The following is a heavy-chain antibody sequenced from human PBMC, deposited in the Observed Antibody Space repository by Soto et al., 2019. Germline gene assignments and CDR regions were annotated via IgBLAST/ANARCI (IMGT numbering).Heavy chain of an antibody. D-gene: IGHD5-12*01. CDR2: IIPIFGTA. V-gene: IGHV1-69*06. CDR3: ARATTPIEMATKGYYYGMDV. Sequence: SVKVSCKASGGTFSSYAISWVRQAPGQGLEWMGGIIPIFGTANYAQKFQGRVTITADKSTSTAYMELSSLRSEDTAVYYCARATTPIEMATKGYYYGMDVWGQGTTVTVS. CDR1: GGTFSSYA. J-gene: IGHJ6*02.